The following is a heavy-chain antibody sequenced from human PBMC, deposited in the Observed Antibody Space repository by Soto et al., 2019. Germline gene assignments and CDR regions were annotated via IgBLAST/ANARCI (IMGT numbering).Heavy chain of an antibody. Sequence: PSXTLSLTCTVSGVSISTYYWNWIRQPPVNGLEWIGYMYYSGSTNYNPSLKSRVTISVDTSKNQFSLKLSSVTAADTAVYYCARLGYCSGGSCYPEYNWFDPWGQGTLVTVSS. V-gene: IGHV4-59*01. CDR1: GVSISTYY. CDR2: MYYSGST. D-gene: IGHD2-15*01. J-gene: IGHJ5*02. CDR3: ARLGYCSGGSCYPEYNWFDP.